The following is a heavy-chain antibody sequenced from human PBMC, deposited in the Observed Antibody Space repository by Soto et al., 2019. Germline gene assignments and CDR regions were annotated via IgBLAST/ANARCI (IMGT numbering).Heavy chain of an antibody. J-gene: IGHJ4*02. CDR2: ISSSGSTI. CDR3: ARRYSYGSVYFDY. CDR1: GFTFSDYY. Sequence: GGSLRLSCAASGFTFSDYYMSRIRQAPGKGLEWVSYISSSGSTIYYADSVKGRFTISRDNAKNSLYLQMNSLRAEDTAVYYCARRYSYGSVYFDYWGQGTLVTVSS. V-gene: IGHV3-11*01. D-gene: IGHD5-18*01.